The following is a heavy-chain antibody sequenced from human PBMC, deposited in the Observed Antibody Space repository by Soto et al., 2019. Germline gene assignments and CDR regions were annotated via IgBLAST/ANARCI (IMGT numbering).Heavy chain of an antibody. V-gene: IGHV1-69*01. Sequence: QAQVVQSGAEVMKPGASVNLSCKASEGTFNSYAIAWVRQAPGQGLEWMGGIIPYYNTLNYAQKFQDRVTITADDSTNTVYMELSSLSSDDTGVYFCASGASRWYPYCFDSWAQGTLVTVSS. CDR1: EGTFNSYA. CDR2: IIPYYNTL. CDR3: ASGASRWYPYCFDS. D-gene: IGHD6-13*01. J-gene: IGHJ4*02.